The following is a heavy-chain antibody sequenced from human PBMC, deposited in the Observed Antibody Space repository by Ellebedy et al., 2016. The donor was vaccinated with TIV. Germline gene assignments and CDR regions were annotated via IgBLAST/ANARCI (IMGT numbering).Heavy chain of an antibody. CDR2: IYYSGST. CDR3: ARHVRPHSSSSPLSYYFDY. Sequence: SETLSLXXTVSGGSISSSSYYWGWIRQPPGKGLEWIGSIYYSGSTYYNPSLKSRVTISVDTSKNQFSLKLSSVTAADTAVYYCARHVRPHSSSSPLSYYFDYWGQGTLVTVSS. CDR1: GGSISSSSYY. J-gene: IGHJ4*02. D-gene: IGHD6-6*01. V-gene: IGHV4-39*01.